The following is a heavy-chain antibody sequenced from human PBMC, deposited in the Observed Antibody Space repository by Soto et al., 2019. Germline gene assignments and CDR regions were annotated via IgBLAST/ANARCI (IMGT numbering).Heavy chain of an antibody. CDR3: ARGVVSIAALQEQDAFHI. D-gene: IGHD6-6*01. J-gene: IGHJ3*02. Sequence: QVQLVQSAAEVQKPGASVRVSCKAYGYSFTDYGINWVRQAPGQGLEWIGWISGYGYTNYAQKFQGRVTLATDTSTTTAYMDLGSLRSDDTAGYYCARGVVSIAALQEQDAFHIWGQGTMVTVSS. V-gene: IGHV1-18*01. CDR1: GYSFTDYG. CDR2: ISGYGYT.